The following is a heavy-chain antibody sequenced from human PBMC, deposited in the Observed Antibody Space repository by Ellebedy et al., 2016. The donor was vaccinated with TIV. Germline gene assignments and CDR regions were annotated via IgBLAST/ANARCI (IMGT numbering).Heavy chain of an antibody. CDR2: ISYDGSDK. D-gene: IGHD1-1*01. CDR3: TKDGSGTMNF. V-gene: IGHV3-30*07. J-gene: IGHJ4*02. CDR1: GFTFSSHA. Sequence: GESLKISCSASGFTFSSHAIHWVRRAPGKGLEWVAFISYDGSDKYFADSVKGRFTISRDNSKNSLYLQMNSLRADDTAVYYCTKDGSGTMNFWGQGTLVTVSS.